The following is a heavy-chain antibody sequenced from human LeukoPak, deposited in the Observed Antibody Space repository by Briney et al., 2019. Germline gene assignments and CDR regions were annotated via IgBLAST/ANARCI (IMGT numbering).Heavy chain of an antibody. CDR2: IYSGGST. J-gene: IGHJ4*02. CDR3: AKGSSSWYFGYFDY. Sequence: PGGSLRLSCAAPGFTVSSNYMSWVRQAPGKGLEWVSVIYSGGSTYYADSVKGRFTISRDNSKNTLYLQMNSLRTEDTALYYCAKGSSSWYFGYFDYWGQGTLVTVSS. V-gene: IGHV3-53*05. D-gene: IGHD6-13*01. CDR1: GFTVSSNY.